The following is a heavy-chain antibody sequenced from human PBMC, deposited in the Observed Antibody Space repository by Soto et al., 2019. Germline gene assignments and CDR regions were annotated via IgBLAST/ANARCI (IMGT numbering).Heavy chain of an antibody. D-gene: IGHD3-9*01. CDR3: AREXXXXXXXXXXSXTGNWXDP. CDR2: IYYSGST. Sequence: QVQLQESGPGLVKPSQTLSLTCTVSGGSISSGGYYWSWIRQHPGKGLEWIGYIYYSGSTYYNPSLKSRVTIAVDTSKNQFSLKLSSVTAADTAVYYCAREXXXXXXXXXXSXTGNWXDPWGQGTLVT. J-gene: IGHJ5*02. CDR1: GGSISSGGYY. V-gene: IGHV4-31*03.